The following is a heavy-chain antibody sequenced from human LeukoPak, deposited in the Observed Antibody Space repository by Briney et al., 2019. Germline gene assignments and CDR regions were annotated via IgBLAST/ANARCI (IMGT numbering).Heavy chain of an antibody. CDR3: AKALTTTERIFDY. CDR1: GFTFSSYG. D-gene: IGHD4-17*01. Sequence: PGGSLRLSCAASGFTFSSYGMHWVRQAPGKGLEWVAVISYDGSKKYYADSVKGRFTISRDNSKNTLYLQMNSLRAEDTAVYYCAKALTTTERIFDYWGQGTLITVSS. CDR2: ISYDGSKK. V-gene: IGHV3-30*18. J-gene: IGHJ4*02.